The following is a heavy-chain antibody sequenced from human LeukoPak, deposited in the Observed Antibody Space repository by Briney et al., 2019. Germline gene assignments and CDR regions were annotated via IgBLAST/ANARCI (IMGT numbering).Heavy chain of an antibody. CDR3: VSGFSFGDSDY. J-gene: IGHJ4*02. V-gene: IGHV1-18*01. Sequence: GASVKVSCKASGFTFAAYAFGWVRQAPGQGLEWIGWISGYDGHTNYAQNFQGRVTMTTDTSTSTVYMDLRSLRSDDTAIYYCVSGFSFGDSDYWGQGTLFTVSS. CDR1: GFTFAAYA. CDR2: ISGYDGHT. D-gene: IGHD4-17*01.